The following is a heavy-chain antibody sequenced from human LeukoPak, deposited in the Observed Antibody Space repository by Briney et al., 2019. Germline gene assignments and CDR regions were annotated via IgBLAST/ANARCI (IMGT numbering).Heavy chain of an antibody. J-gene: IGHJ5*02. D-gene: IGHD2-15*01. CDR1: GYTLTAYY. CDR2: INPNSGGT. V-gene: IGHV1-2*06. Sequence: TSVKVSCKASGYTLTAYYIYWVRQAPGQGLEWMGRINPNSGGTDYAQNFQGRVTMTRDTSISPAYMELSRLRSDDAAVYYRARGYCSGGTCYLVENWLDPWGQGTLVTVSS. CDR3: ARGYCSGGTCYLVENWLDP.